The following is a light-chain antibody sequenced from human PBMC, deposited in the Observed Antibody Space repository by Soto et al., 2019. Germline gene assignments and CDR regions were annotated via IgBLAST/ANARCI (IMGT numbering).Light chain of an antibody. V-gene: IGKV2-28*01. J-gene: IGKJ2*01. CDR1: QSLQDRNAYNY. CDR3: LQALQTPYT. CDR2: LGS. Sequence: DIVMTQSPLSLSVTPGEPASISCRSSQSLQDRNAYNYLDWYVQKAGRSPQLLINLGSNRAPGVPDRFSGSGSGTNFTLKISRLEAEDVGVYYCLQALQTPYTFGQGTQLEI.